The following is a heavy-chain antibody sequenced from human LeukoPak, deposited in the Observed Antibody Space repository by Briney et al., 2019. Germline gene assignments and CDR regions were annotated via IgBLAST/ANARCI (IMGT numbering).Heavy chain of an antibody. Sequence: SGPTLVNPTQTLTLTCTFSGFSLSTSAVGVGWIRQPPGKALEWLALIYWDDDKRYSPSLKSRLTITKDTSKNQVVLAMSNMDPVDTATYYCAHRNPQSVAYYFDYWGQGNLVTVSS. J-gene: IGHJ4*02. CDR3: AHRNPQSVAYYFDY. D-gene: IGHD2-21*01. CDR2: IYWDDDK. CDR1: GFSLSTSAVG. V-gene: IGHV2-5*02.